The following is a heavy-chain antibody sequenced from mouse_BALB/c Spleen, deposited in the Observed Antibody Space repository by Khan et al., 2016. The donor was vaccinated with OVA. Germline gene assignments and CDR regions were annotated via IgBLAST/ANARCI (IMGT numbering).Heavy chain of an antibody. D-gene: IGHD2-1*01. Sequence: QVQLKQSGPGLVAPSQSLSITCTVSGFSLTSYGVSWVRQPPGKGLEWLGVMWGDGNTNYHSALRSRLSISKDNSKSQVFLQLNSLQTDDTATYYCAKQNHGTLYAVDYWGQGTSVTVSS. CDR1: GFSLTSYG. V-gene: IGHV2-3*01. J-gene: IGHJ4*01. CDR2: MWGDGNT. CDR3: AKQNHGTLYAVDY.